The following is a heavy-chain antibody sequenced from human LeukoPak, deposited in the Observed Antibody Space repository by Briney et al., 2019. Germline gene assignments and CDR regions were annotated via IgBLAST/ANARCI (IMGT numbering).Heavy chain of an antibody. CDR1: GFTFGSYG. CDR2: IRHDGSNK. CDR3: SRDRHCIGSTCYGL. V-gene: IGHV3-30*02. Sequence: GGSLRLSCAASGFTFGSYGMHWVRQAPGKGLEWVTFIRHDGSNKYYADSVKGRFTISRDNAKNSLYLQMNSLRAEDTAVYYCSRDRHCIGSTCYGLWGQGTRVTVSS. D-gene: IGHD2-2*01. J-gene: IGHJ4*02.